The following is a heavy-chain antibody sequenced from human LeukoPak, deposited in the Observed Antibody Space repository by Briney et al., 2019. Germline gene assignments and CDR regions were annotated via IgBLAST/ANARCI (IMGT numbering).Heavy chain of an antibody. Sequence: GGSLRLSCAASGFTFSDSYMSWIRQAPGEGLDWLACISSSGHTIYYAESVRGRFTISRDNAKNSLYLQLNSLRPEDTAVYYCAQTGRNNYFDSWGQGTLVTVSS. J-gene: IGHJ5*01. CDR1: GFTFSDSY. V-gene: IGHV3-11*01. CDR3: AQTGRNNYFDS. D-gene: IGHD1-1*01. CDR2: ISSSGHTI.